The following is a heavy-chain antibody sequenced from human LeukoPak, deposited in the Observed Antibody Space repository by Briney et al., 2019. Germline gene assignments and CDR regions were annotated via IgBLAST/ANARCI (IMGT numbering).Heavy chain of an antibody. J-gene: IGHJ5*02. V-gene: IGHV3-11*01. CDR2: IDSSGDVI. D-gene: IGHD6-13*01. CDR1: GFTFSDYY. Sequence: GGSLRLSCAASGFTFSDYYMTWIRQAPGKGLEWLSYIDSSGDVIYYADSVKGRFTISRDNAKNSVFLQMNSLRAEDTAVYYCAKGTHSSSWHWFDPWGQGTLVTVSS. CDR3: AKGTHSSSWHWFDP.